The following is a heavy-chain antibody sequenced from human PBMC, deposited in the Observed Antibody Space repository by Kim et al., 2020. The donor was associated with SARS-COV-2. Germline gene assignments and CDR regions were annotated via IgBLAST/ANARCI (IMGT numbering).Heavy chain of an antibody. CDR2: ISSSSSYI. J-gene: IGHJ4*02. Sequence: GGSLRLSCAASGFTFSSYSMNWVRQAPGKGLEWVSSISSSSSYIYYADSVKGRFTISRDNAKNSLYLQMNSLRAEDTAVYYCARDDSSGYYYSYFDYWGQGTLVTVSS. D-gene: IGHD3-22*01. CDR3: ARDDSSGYYYSYFDY. V-gene: IGHV3-21*01. CDR1: GFTFSSYS.